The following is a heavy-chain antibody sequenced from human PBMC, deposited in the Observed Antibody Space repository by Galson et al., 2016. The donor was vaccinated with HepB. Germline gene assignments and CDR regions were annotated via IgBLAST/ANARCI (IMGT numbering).Heavy chain of an antibody. Sequence: QSGAEVTKPGDSLKISCKGSGSSFTTYWIGWVRQMPGKGLEWMGIIYPGDSDTRYSPSFQGQVTISVDKSIRTAYLQWTSLKASDTAMYYCARQPPLDPYCSGGTCDVVSGAFDIWGQGTMVTVSP. D-gene: IGHD2-15*01. CDR3: ARQPPLDPYCSGGTCDVVSGAFDI. CDR1: GSSFTTYW. V-gene: IGHV5-51*01. J-gene: IGHJ3*02. CDR2: IYPGDSDT.